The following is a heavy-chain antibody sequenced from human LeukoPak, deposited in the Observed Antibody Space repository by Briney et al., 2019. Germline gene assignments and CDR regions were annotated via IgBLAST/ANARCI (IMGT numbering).Heavy chain of an antibody. Sequence: SVKVSCKASGGTFSSYAISWVRQAPGQGLEWMGRIIPILGIANYAQKFQGRVTITADKSTSTAYMELSSLRSEDTAVYYCARTKYYDFWSGGIDAFDIWGQGTMVTVSS. CDR1: GGTFSSYA. D-gene: IGHD3-3*01. CDR2: IIPILGIA. V-gene: IGHV1-69*04. J-gene: IGHJ3*02. CDR3: ARTKYYDFWSGGIDAFDI.